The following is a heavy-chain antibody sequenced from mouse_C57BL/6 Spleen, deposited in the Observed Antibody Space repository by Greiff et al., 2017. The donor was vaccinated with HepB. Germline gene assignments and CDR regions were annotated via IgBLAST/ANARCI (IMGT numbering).Heavy chain of an antibody. V-gene: IGHV1-54*01. D-gene: IGHD3-3*01. Sequence: VQLEESGAELVRPGTSVKVSCKASGYPFTNYLIDWVKQRPGQGLEWIGEINPGSGGTNYNEKFKGKATLTADKSSSTAYMQQSSLTSEDSAVYVCAGAGTGCWGQGTTLTVSS. CDR3: AGAGTGC. CDR1: GYPFTNYL. CDR2: INPGSGGT. J-gene: IGHJ2*01.